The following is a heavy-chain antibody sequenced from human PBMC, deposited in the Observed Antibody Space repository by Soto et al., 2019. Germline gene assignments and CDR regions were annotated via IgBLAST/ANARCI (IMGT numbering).Heavy chain of an antibody. J-gene: IGHJ6*02. D-gene: IGHD3-3*01. CDR1: AASITSYS. CDR3: ARAISIYGVVTYGMDV. V-gene: IGHV4-59*01. CDR2: ISYSGST. Sequence: SETLSLTCTVSAASITSYSWSWVRQPPRKGLEWIGYISYSGSTNYNPSLNSRVTISTHTSNNQFSLRLNSVTSEDTAVYYCARAISIYGVVTYGMDVCGQGTTVTV.